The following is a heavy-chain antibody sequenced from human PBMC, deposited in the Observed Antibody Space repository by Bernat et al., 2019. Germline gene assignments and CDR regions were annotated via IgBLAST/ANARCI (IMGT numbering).Heavy chain of an antibody. J-gene: IGHJ4*02. CDR3: ARAVLRYFDWSKGAISDY. D-gene: IGHD3-9*01. CDR1: GYTFTGYY. V-gene: IGHV1-2*04. CDR2: INPNSGGT. Sequence: QVQLVQSGAEVKKPGASVKVSCKASGYTFTGYYMHWVRQAPGQGLEWMGWINPNSGGTNYAQKFQGWVTMTRDTSISTAYMELSRLRSDDTAVYYCARAVLRYFDWSKGAISDYWGQGTLVTVSS.